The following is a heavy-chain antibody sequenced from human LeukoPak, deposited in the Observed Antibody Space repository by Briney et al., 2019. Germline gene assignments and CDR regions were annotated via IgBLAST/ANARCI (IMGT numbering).Heavy chain of an antibody. CDR1: GGSFSGYY. CDR2: INHSGST. V-gene: IGHV4-34*01. CDR3: ARVAVAGRSRFDY. Sequence: PSETLSLTCAVYGGSFSGYYWSWIRQPPGKGLEWIGEINHSGSTNYNPSLKSRVTISVDTSKNQFSLKLSSVTAADTAVYYCARVAVAGRSRFDYWGQGTLVTVSS. J-gene: IGHJ4*02. D-gene: IGHD6-19*01.